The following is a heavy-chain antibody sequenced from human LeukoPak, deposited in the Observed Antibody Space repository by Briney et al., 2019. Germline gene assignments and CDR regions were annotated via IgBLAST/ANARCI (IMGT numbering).Heavy chain of an antibody. CDR1: GFTFSSYD. J-gene: IGHJ4*02. V-gene: IGHV3-21*01. CDR3: GRDLGTEVGATDY. CDR2: ISTSSDYI. Sequence: GGSQRLSCAASGFTFSSYDMNWVRQAPAKGLEWVSSISTSSDYINYADSMKGRFTISRDNARNSLYLQMNSLRAEDTAVYYCGRDLGTEVGATDYWGQGTLVTVSS. D-gene: IGHD1-26*01.